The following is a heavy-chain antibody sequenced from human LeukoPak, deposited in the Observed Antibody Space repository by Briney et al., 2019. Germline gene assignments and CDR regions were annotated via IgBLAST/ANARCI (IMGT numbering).Heavy chain of an antibody. J-gene: IGHJ6*04. CDR3: ARGYYDILTGFPQYYYYGMDV. D-gene: IGHD3-9*01. CDR1: GGTFSSYA. V-gene: IGHV1-69*01. Sequence: ASVKDSCKASGGTFSSYAISWVRQAPGQGLEWMGGIIPIFGTANYAQKFQGRVTITADESTSTAYMELSSLRSEDTAVYYCARGYYDILTGFPQYYYYGMDVWGKGTTVTVSS. CDR2: IIPIFGTA.